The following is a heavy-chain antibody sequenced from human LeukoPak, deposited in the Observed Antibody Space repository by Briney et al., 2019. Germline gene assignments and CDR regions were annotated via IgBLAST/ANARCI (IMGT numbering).Heavy chain of an antibody. CDR3: AQGYSYSIIDY. CDR1: GGSFSGYY. CDR2: INHSGSA. Sequence: SETLSLTCAVYGGSFSGYYWGWIRQPPGKGLEWIGEINHSGSANYNPSLKSRVTISVDTSKNQFSLKLSSVTAADTAVYYCAQGYSYSIIDYWGQGTLVTVSS. D-gene: IGHD5-18*01. V-gene: IGHV4-34*01. J-gene: IGHJ4*02.